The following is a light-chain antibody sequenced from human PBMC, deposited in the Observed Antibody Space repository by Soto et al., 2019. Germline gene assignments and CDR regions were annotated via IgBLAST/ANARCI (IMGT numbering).Light chain of an antibody. CDR3: SSYTSSSSYV. Sequence: QSGLTQPASVAGTPGQSITISCTGTSSDVGGYLYVSWSQQHPGKAPKLMSCDVTSRPSGCSYRFTDSNSGNTASLTISGLQAEDEADYCCSSYTSSSSYVFGTGTKVTVL. V-gene: IGLV2-14*01. CDR1: SSDVGGYLY. J-gene: IGLJ1*01. CDR2: DVT.